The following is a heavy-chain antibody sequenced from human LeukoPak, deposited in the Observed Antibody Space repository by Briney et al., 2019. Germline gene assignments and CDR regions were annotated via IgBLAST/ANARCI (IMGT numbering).Heavy chain of an antibody. CDR1: GFTFSSYG. CDR2: IRYDGSNK. D-gene: IGHD3-22*01. Sequence: GGSLRLSCAASGFTFSSYGMHWVRQAPGKGLEWVTFIRYDGSNKYYADSVKGRFTISRDNSKNMLYLQMNSLRAEDTAVYYCAKGLNYYDGSGYPSWGQGTLVTVSS. CDR3: AKGLNYYDGSGYPS. V-gene: IGHV3-30*02. J-gene: IGHJ4*02.